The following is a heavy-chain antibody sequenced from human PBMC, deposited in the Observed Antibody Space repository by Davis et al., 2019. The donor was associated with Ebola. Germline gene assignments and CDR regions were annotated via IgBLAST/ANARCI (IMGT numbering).Heavy chain of an antibody. Sequence: PGGSLRLSCSDSDVTFSDYVHWVRQAPGKGLEYVSSVSGGGGKTYYADSVKGRFTISRDNSKNTLYLQMNSLRAEETAVYYCAKDLWFGEYHPGWFDPWGQGTLVTVSS. CDR2: VSGGGGKT. J-gene: IGHJ5*02. CDR3: AKDLWFGEYHPGWFDP. D-gene: IGHD3-10*01. CDR1: DVTFSDY. V-gene: IGHV3-23*01.